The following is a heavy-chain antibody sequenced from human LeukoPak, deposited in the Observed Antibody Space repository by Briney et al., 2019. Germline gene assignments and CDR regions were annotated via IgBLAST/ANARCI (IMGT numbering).Heavy chain of an antibody. V-gene: IGHV3-23*01. CDR1: RFAFSNYV. CDR2: ISGSGGST. J-gene: IGHJ4*02. Sequence: PGGSLRLSCVASRFAFSNYVMSWVRQAPGKGLEWVSAISGSGGSTYYADSVKGRFTISRDNSKNTLYLQMNSLTDEDTAVYYCAKKWGVGTTTLDYFDYWGQGTLVTVSS. CDR3: AKKWGVGTTTLDYFDY. D-gene: IGHD1-26*01.